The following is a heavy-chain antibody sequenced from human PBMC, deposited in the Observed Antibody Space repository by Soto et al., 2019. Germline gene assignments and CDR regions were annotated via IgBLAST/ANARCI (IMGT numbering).Heavy chain of an antibody. CDR2: ISSSSENI. D-gene: IGHD2-21*02. Sequence: SLRLSCVGYGFSFRDHSMNWVRQPPGKGLQWISYISSSSENIYYADSVKGRFTVSRDNAKNTLFLQMNSLRDDDSAIYYCARLPKGSVVTGWGQGSLVTVSS. CDR1: GFSFRDHS. V-gene: IGHV3-48*02. CDR3: ARLPKGSVVTG. J-gene: IGHJ4*01.